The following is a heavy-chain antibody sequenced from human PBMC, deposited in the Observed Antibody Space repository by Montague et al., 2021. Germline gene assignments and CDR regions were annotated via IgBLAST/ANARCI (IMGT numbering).Heavy chain of an antibody. CDR3: ARGDYYGSGSYYSFDY. CDR2: IIPMLGTT. D-gene: IGHD3-10*01. Sequence: SVKVSCKASGGTFSSYAISWVRQAPGQGLEWMEGIIPMLGTTNYAQKFQGRVTITAAESTGTAYMELSSLRSEDTAVYYCARGDYYGSGSYYSFDYWGQGTLVTVSS. V-gene: IGHV1-69*13. J-gene: IGHJ4*02. CDR1: GGTFSSYA.